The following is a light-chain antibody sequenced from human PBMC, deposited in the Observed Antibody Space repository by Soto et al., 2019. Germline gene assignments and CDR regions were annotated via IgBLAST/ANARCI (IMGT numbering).Light chain of an antibody. CDR3: QHYNSAPWT. Sequence: DIQMTQSPSTLSASVGDRVTITCRASQSVRSWLAWYQLRPGKAPKVLIYDASSLESGVPSRFSGSGSGTECTLTINSLQPDDFATYYCQHYNSAPWTFGQGTKVEIK. CDR2: DAS. J-gene: IGKJ1*01. V-gene: IGKV1-5*01. CDR1: QSVRSW.